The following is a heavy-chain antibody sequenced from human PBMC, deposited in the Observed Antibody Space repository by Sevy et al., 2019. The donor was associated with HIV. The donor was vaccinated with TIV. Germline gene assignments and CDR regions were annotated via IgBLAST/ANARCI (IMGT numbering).Heavy chain of an antibody. CDR1: GFRFSIYA. CDR2: ISNSGANT. D-gene: IGHD6-19*01. CDR3: AKEWTLLSDWYGEFDY. Sequence: GGSLRLSCTTSGFRFSIYAMTWVRQAPGKGLEWVSGISNSGANTYYADSGRGRFTVSRDNSKNTVYLQLNSLRAEATAIYYCAKEWTLLSDWYGEFDYWGQGTLVTVSS. J-gene: IGHJ4*02. V-gene: IGHV3-23*01.